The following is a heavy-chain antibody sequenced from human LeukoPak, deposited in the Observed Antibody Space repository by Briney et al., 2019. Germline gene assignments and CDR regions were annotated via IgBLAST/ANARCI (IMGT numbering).Heavy chain of an antibody. J-gene: IGHJ3*02. CDR2: ISSSTSHT. CDR1: GFTLSTYE. CDR3: ARDVSSSTRAFDI. V-gene: IGHV3-48*03. D-gene: IGHD2-8*01. Sequence: GGSLRLSCAASGFTLSTYEMTWVRQAPGKGLEWVSFISSSTSHTFYANSVKGRFTIFRDTAKNSLYLQMNNLRGEDTAVYYCARDVSSSTRAFDIWGQGTMVAVS.